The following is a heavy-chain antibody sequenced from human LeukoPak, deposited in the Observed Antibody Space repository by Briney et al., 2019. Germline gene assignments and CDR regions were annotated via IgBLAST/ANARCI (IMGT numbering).Heavy chain of an antibody. CDR3: ARVRLAKYYFDY. D-gene: IGHD5/OR15-5a*01. V-gene: IGHV1-18*01. J-gene: IGHJ4*02. Sequence: ASVKVSCKVSGYTLSDLSMHWVRQAPGKGLEWMGWISAYNGNTNYAQKLQGRVTMTTDTSTSTAYMELRSLRSDDTAVYYCARVRLAKYYFDYWGQGTLVTVSS. CDR1: GYTLSDLS. CDR2: ISAYNGNT.